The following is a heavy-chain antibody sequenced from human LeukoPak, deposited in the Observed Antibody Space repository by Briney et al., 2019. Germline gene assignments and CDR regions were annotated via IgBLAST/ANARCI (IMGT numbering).Heavy chain of an antibody. J-gene: IGHJ4*02. CDR3: AKGFYYYGSGSRNFDY. D-gene: IGHD3-10*01. CDR1: GFTFSSYA. V-gene: IGHV3-23*01. Sequence: PGGSLRLSCAASGFTFSSYAMSWVRQAPGKGLEWVSAISGSGGSTYYADSVKGRFTISRDNSKNTPYLQMNSLRAEDTAVYYCAKGFYYYGSGSRNFDYWGQGTLVTVSS. CDR2: ISGSGGST.